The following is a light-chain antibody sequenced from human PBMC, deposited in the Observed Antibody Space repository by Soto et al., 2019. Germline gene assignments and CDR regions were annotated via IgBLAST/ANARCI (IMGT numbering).Light chain of an antibody. V-gene: IGKV3-15*01. CDR1: QSVSRN. CDR2: GAS. J-gene: IGKJ1*01. Sequence: EIVMTQSPATLSVSPGERATLSCRASQSVSRNLAWYQQKPGQAPRLVIYGASTRATGIPARFSGSGSGTEFTLTISSLQSEDVAVYYCQQFNNWPPWTFGQGTKVEIK. CDR3: QQFNNWPPWT.